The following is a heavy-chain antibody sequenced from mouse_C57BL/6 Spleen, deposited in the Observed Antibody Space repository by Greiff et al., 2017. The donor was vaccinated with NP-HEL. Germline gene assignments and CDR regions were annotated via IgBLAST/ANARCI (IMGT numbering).Heavy chain of an antibody. V-gene: IGHV1-53*01. D-gene: IGHD3-2*02. CDR1: GYPFTSCW. J-gene: IGHJ4*01. CDR2: INPSSGGT. CDR3: ARVRLRGEYYAMDY. Sequence: QVQLQQPGTELVTPGASVKLSCKASGYPFTSCWMHWVKQSPGQGLEWAGNINPSSGGTNYNEKFNSKATLTVDKSSSTAYIQISSLTSEDSAVYYCARVRLRGEYYAMDYWGQGTSVTVSS.